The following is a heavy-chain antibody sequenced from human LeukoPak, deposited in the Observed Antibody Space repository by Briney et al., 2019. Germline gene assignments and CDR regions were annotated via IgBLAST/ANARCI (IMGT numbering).Heavy chain of an antibody. Sequence: SETLSLTCTVSGGSISSSSYYWGWIRQPPGKGLEWIGEINHSGSTNYNPSLKSRVTISVDTSKNQFSLKLSSVTAADTAVYYCARVGDSGYDRVGNWFDPWGQGTLVTVSS. V-gene: IGHV4-39*07. D-gene: IGHD5-12*01. CDR2: INHSGST. J-gene: IGHJ5*02. CDR1: GGSISSSSYY. CDR3: ARVGDSGYDRVGNWFDP.